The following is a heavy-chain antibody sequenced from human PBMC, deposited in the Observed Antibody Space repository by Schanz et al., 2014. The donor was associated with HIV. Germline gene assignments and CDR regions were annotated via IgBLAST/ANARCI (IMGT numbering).Heavy chain of an antibody. CDR1: GFTFSTYS. Sequence: EVQLVESGGGLVKPGGSLRLSCAASGFTFSTYSMNWVRQAPGKGLEWVSSISSSSSYIYYADSVKGRVTVSRDNAKKSLYLQMNSLRAEDTAVYYCAKDLGGFSAYEAYTSGRGYWGQGTLVIVSS. V-gene: IGHV3-21*01. CDR3: AKDLGGFSAYEAYTSGRGY. J-gene: IGHJ4*02. CDR2: ISSSSSYI. D-gene: IGHD5-12*01.